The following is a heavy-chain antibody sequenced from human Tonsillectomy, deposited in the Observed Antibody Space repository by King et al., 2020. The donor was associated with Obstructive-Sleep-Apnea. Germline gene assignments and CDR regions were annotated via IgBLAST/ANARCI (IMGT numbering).Heavy chain of an antibody. CDR2: IKSDGSST. V-gene: IGHV3-74*03. CDR3: AASDYFHY. Sequence: VQLVESGGGLVQPGGSLRLSCAASGFTFSGYWMHWVRQTPGKGLMWVSRIKSDGSSTTYADSVRRRFTVSRDNAKNTLYLQMNSLRAEDTAVYYCAASDYFHYWGQGTLLTVSS. J-gene: IGHJ4*02. CDR1: GFTFSGYW.